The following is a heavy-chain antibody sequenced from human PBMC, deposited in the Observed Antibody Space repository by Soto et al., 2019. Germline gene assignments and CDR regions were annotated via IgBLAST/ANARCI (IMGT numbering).Heavy chain of an antibody. V-gene: IGHV1-18*01. CDR2: ISPYTGNT. Sequence: QVQLVQSGDEVKKPGASVKVSCKASGYIFVNYGIAWVRQAPGQGLEWMGWISPYTGNTHSATKVQGRITMTTDTXXSTAHMDLGSLISDDTAVYYCVMVDNYVTPTPRDVWGQGTTVTVSS. CDR1: GYIFVNYG. J-gene: IGHJ6*02. D-gene: IGHD3-16*01. CDR3: VMVDNYVTPTPRDV.